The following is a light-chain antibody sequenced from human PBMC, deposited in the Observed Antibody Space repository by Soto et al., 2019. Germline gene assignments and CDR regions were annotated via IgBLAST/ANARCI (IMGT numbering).Light chain of an antibody. Sequence: EIVMTQFPATLSVPPGERVTLSCGASQTVRGNLAWLQQKPGQPPRLLIYDVFTRATGIPARFSGSGYGTDFTLTISSPQSEDFAVYDWLQYDNWPPYTFGQGTKLEI. J-gene: IGKJ2*01. CDR2: DVF. CDR1: QTVRGN. CDR3: LQYDNWPPYT. V-gene: IGKV3-15*01.